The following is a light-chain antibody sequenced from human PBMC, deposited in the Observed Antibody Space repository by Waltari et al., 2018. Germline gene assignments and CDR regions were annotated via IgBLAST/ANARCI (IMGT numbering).Light chain of an antibody. J-gene: IGKJ1*01. CDR2: GAS. CDR3: QQYGSAST. V-gene: IGKV3-20*01. CDR1: QSVSSSY. Sequence: EIVLTQSPGTLSLSPGDRATLSCRASQSVSSSYLAWYQQKPGQAPRPLIYGASSRATGSPDRFRGSGAGTDFTLTISRLEPGDFAVYYCQQYGSASTFGQGTKVEIK.